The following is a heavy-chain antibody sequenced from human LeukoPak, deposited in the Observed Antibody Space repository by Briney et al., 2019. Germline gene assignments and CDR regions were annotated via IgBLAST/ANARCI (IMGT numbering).Heavy chain of an antibody. J-gene: IGHJ3*01. V-gene: IGHV3-23*01. D-gene: IGHD2/OR15-2a*01. CDR3: TTYNSRDAFDV. Sequence: GGSLRLSCAVSGFTFSSYAMNWVRQAPGKGLEWVSVISGSGGTTYYADSVKGRFTISRDNSKNTLYLQMNSLKTEDTAVYYCTTYNSRDAFDVWGQGTLVT. CDR2: ISGSGGTT. CDR1: GFTFSSYA.